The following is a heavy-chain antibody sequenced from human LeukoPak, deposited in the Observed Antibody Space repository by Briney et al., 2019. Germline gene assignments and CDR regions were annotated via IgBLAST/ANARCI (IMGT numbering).Heavy chain of an antibody. CDR2: IDTEGSTT. J-gene: IGHJ6*03. CDR1: GFSFSRYW. Sequence: GGSLRLSCAASGFSFSRYWMHWVRQAPGKEPVWVSYIDTEGSTTKYADSVKGRFTISRDNAKNSLYLQMNSLRAEDTAVYYCARVITMVRGEDYYYYMDVWGKGTTVTVSS. D-gene: IGHD3-10*01. CDR3: ARVITMVRGEDYYYYMDV. V-gene: IGHV3-74*03.